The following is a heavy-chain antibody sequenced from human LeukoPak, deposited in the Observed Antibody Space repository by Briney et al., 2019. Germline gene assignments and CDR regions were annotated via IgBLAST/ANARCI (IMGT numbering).Heavy chain of an antibody. Sequence: ASVKVSCKASGYTFTSYAMHWVRQAPGQRLEWMGWINAGNGNTKYSQKFQGRVTITRDTSASTAYMELSSLRSEDTAVYYCARERLAARANWFDPWGQGTLVTVSS. CDR2: INAGNGNT. CDR1: GYTFTSYA. J-gene: IGHJ5*02. CDR3: ARERLAARANWFDP. D-gene: IGHD6-13*01. V-gene: IGHV1-3*01.